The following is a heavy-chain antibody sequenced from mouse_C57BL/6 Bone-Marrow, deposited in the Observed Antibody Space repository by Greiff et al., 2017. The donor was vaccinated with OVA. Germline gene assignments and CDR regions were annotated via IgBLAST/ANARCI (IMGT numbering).Heavy chain of an antibody. Sequence: QVHVKQPGAELVKPGASVKLSCKASGYTFTSYWMHWVKQRPGRGLEWIGRLDPTSGGTKYNEKFKGKATLTVAKPSSTAYMQLSSLTSEDSAVYYCARSASDDYGCAYWGQGTLVTVSA. D-gene: IGHD2-4*01. V-gene: IGHV1-72*01. CDR1: GYTFTSYW. CDR2: LDPTSGGT. CDR3: ARSASDDYGCAY. J-gene: IGHJ3*01.